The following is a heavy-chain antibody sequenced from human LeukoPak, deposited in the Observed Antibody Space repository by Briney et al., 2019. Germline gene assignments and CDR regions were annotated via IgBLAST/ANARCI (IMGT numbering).Heavy chain of an antibody. CDR3: ARDGRIPFDY. D-gene: IGHD1-26*01. CDR1: GYTFTGYY. Sequence: ASVKVSCKASGYTFTGYYMHWVRQAPGQGLEWMGWISAYNGNTNYAQKLQGRVTMTTDTSTSTAYMELRSLRSDDTAVYYCARDGRIPFDYWGQGTLVTVSS. CDR2: ISAYNGNT. J-gene: IGHJ4*02. V-gene: IGHV1-18*04.